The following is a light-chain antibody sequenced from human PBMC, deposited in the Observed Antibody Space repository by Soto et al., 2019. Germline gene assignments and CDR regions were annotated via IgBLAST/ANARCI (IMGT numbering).Light chain of an antibody. CDR1: SSNIGGNI. CDR3: AAWDDSLNGVV. V-gene: IGLV1-44*01. CDR2: GND. J-gene: IGLJ2*01. Sequence: QSVLTQPPSASGTPGQRVTISCSGSSSNIGGNIVNWYQQLPGTAPKLLIFGNDQGPSWVPDRFSGSKSGTSASLAISGLQSEDEANYYCAAWDDSLNGVVFGGGTKVTVL.